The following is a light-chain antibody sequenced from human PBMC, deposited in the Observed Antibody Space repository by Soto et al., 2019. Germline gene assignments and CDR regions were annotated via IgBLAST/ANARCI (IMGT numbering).Light chain of an antibody. CDR3: LSFDSSLSVV. V-gene: IGLV1-40*01. J-gene: IGLJ2*01. Sequence: QLVLTHPPSVSGAPGQRVTISCTGSRSNIGAGYDVHWYQQLPGRAPKLLIYGNTNRPSGVPDRFSGSKSGTSASLAITGFQAEDEADYYCLSFDSSLSVVFGGGTKLTVL. CDR1: RSNIGAGYD. CDR2: GNT.